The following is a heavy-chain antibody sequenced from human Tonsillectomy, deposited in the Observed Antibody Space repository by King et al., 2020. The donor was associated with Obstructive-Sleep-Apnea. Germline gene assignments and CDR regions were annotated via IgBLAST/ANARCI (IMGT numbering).Heavy chain of an antibody. J-gene: IGHJ6*02. D-gene: IGHD3-9*01. CDR3: ARYSRAWYDILTSGMDV. V-gene: IGHV1-18*04. CDR2: ISAYNGNT. CDR1: GYTFTSYG. Sequence: HVQLVESGAEVKKPGASVKVSCKASGYTFTSYGISWVRQAPGQGLEWMGGISAYNGNTNYAQKLQGRVTMTTDTSTSTAYMELRSLRSDDTAVYYCARYSRAWYDILTSGMDVWGQGTTVTVSS.